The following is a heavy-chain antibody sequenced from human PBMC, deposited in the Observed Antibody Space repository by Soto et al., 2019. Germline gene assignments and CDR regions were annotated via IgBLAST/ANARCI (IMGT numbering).Heavy chain of an antibody. CDR3: AKDIMGAYSSSPNYYYYGMDV. J-gene: IGHJ6*02. V-gene: IGHV3-43*01. D-gene: IGHD6-6*01. CDR1: GFTFDDYT. Sequence: EVQLVESGGVVVQPGGSLRLSCAASGFTFDDYTMHWVRQAPGKCLEWVSLISWDGGSTYYADSVKGRFTISRDNSRNSLYLQMNSLRTEDTALYYCAKDIMGAYSSSPNYYYYGMDVWGQGTTVTVSS. CDR2: ISWDGGST.